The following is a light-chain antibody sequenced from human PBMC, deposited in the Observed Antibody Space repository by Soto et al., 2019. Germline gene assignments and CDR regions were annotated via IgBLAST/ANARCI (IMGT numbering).Light chain of an antibody. Sequence: AMSLSPGETATLSCRASQSLSSSYLAWYQQKPGQAPRLLIYDASNRATGIPARFSGSGSGTDFTLTISRLEPEDFALYYCQQYGGSPRTFGQGTKVDIK. CDR2: DAS. CDR3: QQYGGSPRT. V-gene: IGKV3-20*01. J-gene: IGKJ1*01. CDR1: QSLSSSY.